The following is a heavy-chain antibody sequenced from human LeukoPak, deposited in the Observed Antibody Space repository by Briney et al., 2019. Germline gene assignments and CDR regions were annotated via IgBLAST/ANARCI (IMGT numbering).Heavy chain of an antibody. CDR3: ARDFPYGSGSYSGY. CDR1: GGSIGTYY. V-gene: IGHV4-59*12. D-gene: IGHD3-10*01. CDR2: INYSGST. Sequence: SETLSLTCTVSGGSIGTYYWSWIRQPPGKGLEWIGYINYSGSTNYNPSLKSRVTISVDTSKNQFSLKMSSVTAADTAVYYCARDFPYGSGSYSGYWGQGTLVTVSS. J-gene: IGHJ4*02.